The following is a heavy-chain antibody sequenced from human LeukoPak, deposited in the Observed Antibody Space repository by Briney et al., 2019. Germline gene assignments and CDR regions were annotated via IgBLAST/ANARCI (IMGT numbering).Heavy chain of an antibody. V-gene: IGHV3-7*03. CDR1: GFTFSNCW. D-gene: IGHD3-22*01. CDR3: AKFNANSSGFDFDY. J-gene: IGHJ4*02. Sequence: GGSLRLSCAASGFTFSNCWMSWVRQAPGKGLEWVANMKQDGSEKYYVDSVKGRFTISRDNAKNSLYLQMSSLRAEDTAVYYCAKFNANSSGFDFDYWGQGTLLTVSS. CDR2: MKQDGSEK.